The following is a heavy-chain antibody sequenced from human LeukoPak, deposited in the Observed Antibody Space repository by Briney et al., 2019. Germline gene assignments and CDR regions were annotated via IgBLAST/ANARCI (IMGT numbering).Heavy chain of an antibody. CDR1: GFTFSRYW. CDR3: ARGSHGEFDY. Sequence: GGSLRLSCAASGFTFSRYWMHWVRQAPGKGLLWVSRINSDGSSTYYADSVKGRFTTSRDNAKNALHLQMNSLTAEDTAVYYCARGSHGEFDYWGQGTLVTVSS. V-gene: IGHV3-74*01. J-gene: IGHJ4*02. CDR2: INSDGSST. D-gene: IGHD3-10*01.